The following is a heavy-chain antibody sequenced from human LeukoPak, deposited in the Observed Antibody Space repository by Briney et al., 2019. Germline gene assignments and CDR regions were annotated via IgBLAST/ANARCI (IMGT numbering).Heavy chain of an antibody. V-gene: IGHV4-59*01. Sequence: SEILSLTCTIPCGSISSYYWHWSRQPPRKGVEWSGCIYGSGCTNYNPSLKSRVTISGDTAKNQFSLKMSSVTAADTAVYFCARTGQQLVFASWGQGTLVTIS. CDR2: IYGSGCT. CDR1: CGSISSYY. J-gene: IGHJ5*01. CDR3: ARTGQQLVFAS. D-gene: IGHD6-13*01.